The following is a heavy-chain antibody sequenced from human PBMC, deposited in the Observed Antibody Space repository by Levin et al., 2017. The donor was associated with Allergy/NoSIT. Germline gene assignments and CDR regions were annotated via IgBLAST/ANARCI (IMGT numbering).Heavy chain of an antibody. D-gene: IGHD4-17*01. CDR1: GFTFSSYA. Sequence: GGSLRLSCSASGFTFSSYAMHWVRQAPGKGLEYVSAISSNGGSTYYADSVKGRFTISRDNSKNTLYLQMSSLRAEDTAVYYCVKDMVRGYGDKPYYFDYWGQGTLVTVSS. V-gene: IGHV3-64D*06. J-gene: IGHJ4*02. CDR3: VKDMVRGYGDKPYYFDY. CDR2: ISSNGGST.